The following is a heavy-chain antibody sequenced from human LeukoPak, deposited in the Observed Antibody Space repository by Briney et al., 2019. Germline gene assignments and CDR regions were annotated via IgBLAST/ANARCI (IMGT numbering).Heavy chain of an antibody. D-gene: IGHD5-18*01. Sequence: ASVKVSCKASGYTFTGYYMHWVRQAPGQGLEWMGWINPNSGGTNYAQKFQGRVTMTRDTSISTAYMELSRLRSDDTAVYCCARDPSGYSYGFVDYWGQGTLVTASS. CDR3: ARDPSGYSYGFVDY. CDR2: INPNSGGT. J-gene: IGHJ4*02. V-gene: IGHV1-2*02. CDR1: GYTFTGYY.